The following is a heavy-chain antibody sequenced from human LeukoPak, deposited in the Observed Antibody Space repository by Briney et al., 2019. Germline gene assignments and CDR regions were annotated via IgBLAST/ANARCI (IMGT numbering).Heavy chain of an antibody. CDR1: GYSISSGYY. D-gene: IGHD3-3*01. V-gene: IGHV4-38-2*02. Sequence: SETLSLTCTVSGYSISSGYYWGWIRQPPGKGLEWIGYIYHSGSTNYNPSLKSRVTISVDTSKNQFSLKLSSVTAADTAVYYCARSYDFWSGEPLYYYYYMDVWGKGTTVTVSS. CDR2: IYHSGST. J-gene: IGHJ6*03. CDR3: ARSYDFWSGEPLYYYYYMDV.